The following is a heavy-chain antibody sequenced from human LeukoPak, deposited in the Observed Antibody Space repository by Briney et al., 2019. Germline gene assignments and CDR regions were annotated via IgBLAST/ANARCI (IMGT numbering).Heavy chain of an antibody. Sequence: GGSLRLSCAASGFTFSSYSMNWVRQAPGKGLEWVSSISSSSSYIYYADSVKGRFTISRDNAKNSLYLQMNSLGAEDTAVYYCARAIFGVVIVAFDIWGQGTMVTVSS. V-gene: IGHV3-21*01. CDR3: ARAIFGVVIVAFDI. CDR2: ISSSSSYI. D-gene: IGHD3-3*01. J-gene: IGHJ3*02. CDR1: GFTFSSYS.